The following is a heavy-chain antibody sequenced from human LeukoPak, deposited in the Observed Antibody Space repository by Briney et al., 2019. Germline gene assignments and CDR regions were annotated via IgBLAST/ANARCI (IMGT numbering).Heavy chain of an antibody. CDR2: IYYSGST. D-gene: IGHD1-26*01. Sequence: SETLSLTCTVSGGSISSTSYYWGWIRQPPGKGLEWIGNIYYSGSTYYNPSLKSRVTISVDTSKNQFSLKLSSVTAADTAVYYCARDTIGSYYPRWYFDLWGRGTLVTVSS. J-gene: IGHJ2*01. CDR3: ARDTIGSYYPRWYFDL. CDR1: GGSISSTSYY. V-gene: IGHV4-39*07.